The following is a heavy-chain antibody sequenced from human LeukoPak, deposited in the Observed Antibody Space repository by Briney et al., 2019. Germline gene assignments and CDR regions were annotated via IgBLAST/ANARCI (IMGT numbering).Heavy chain of an antibody. Sequence: GGSLRLSCAASGFTFSSYAMSWVRQAPGKGLEWVSYISSSGSTIYYADSVKGRFTISRDNAKNSLYLQMNSLRAEDTAVYYCARLVATPRTKNYMDVWGKGTTVTVSS. J-gene: IGHJ6*03. CDR3: ARLVATPRTKNYMDV. CDR1: GFTFSSYA. D-gene: IGHD5-12*01. V-gene: IGHV3-48*04. CDR2: ISSSGSTI.